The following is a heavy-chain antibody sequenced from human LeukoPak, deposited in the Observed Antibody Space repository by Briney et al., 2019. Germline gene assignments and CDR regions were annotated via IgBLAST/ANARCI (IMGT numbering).Heavy chain of an antibody. V-gene: IGHV3-11*01. CDR1: GFTFSDYY. J-gene: IGHJ4*02. D-gene: IGHD6-19*01. CDR2: ISRGGNSL. CDR3: ARWSGWYYFDY. Sequence: GGSLRLSCSASGFTFSDYYMGWIRQAPGKGLEWVSSISRGGNSLYYADSVRGRFTISRDNAKNSVYLQMNSLRAEDTAVYYCARWSGWYYFDYWGQGTLVTVSS.